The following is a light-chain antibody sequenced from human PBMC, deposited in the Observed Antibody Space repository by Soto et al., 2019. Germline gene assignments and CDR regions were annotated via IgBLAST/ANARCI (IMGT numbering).Light chain of an antibody. CDR3: ETWDDSLNARGV. J-gene: IGLJ3*02. Sequence: QTVVTQTPSASGTPGQTVTISCSGSRSNIGNNAVSWYQQFPGTAPKLLIYNNNQRPSGVPDRFSGSKSGTSASLAISGLQSEDEADYYCETWDDSLNARGVFGGGTKLTVL. CDR2: NNN. V-gene: IGLV1-44*01. CDR1: RSNIGNNA.